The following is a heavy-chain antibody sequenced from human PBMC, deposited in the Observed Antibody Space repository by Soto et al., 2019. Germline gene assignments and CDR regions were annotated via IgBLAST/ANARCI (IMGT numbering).Heavy chain of an antibody. CDR2: IFPGDSDT. CDR3: AAGYTTGLDAFDI. CDR1: GYNFANYW. Sequence: GAHLKISCKGSGYNFANYWIGRVRQMRGKGLEWMGMIFPGDSDTKNSPSLQGQITMSVDKSDSSAYLQWRSLKASDTDMYYCAAGYTTGLDAFDIWGQGTMVTVSS. J-gene: IGHJ3*02. D-gene: IGHD6-13*01. V-gene: IGHV5-51*01.